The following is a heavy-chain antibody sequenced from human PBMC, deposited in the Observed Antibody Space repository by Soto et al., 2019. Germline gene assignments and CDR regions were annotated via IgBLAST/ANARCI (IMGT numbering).Heavy chain of an antibody. CDR3: ARDYYDSPTGDSDAFDI. CDR2: ISAYNGNT. CDR1: GYTFTSYG. V-gene: IGHV1-18*01. D-gene: IGHD3-22*01. Sequence: AASVKVSCKASGYTFTSYGISWVRRAPGQGLEWMGWISAYNGNTNYAQKLQGRVTMTTDTSTSTAYMELRSLRSDDTAVYYCARDYYDSPTGDSDAFDIWGQGTMVTVSS. J-gene: IGHJ3*02.